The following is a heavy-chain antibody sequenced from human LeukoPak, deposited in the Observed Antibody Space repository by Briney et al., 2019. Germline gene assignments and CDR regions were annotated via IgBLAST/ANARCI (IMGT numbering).Heavy chain of an antibody. CDR1: GGSISSTNYY. V-gene: IGHV4-39*07. J-gene: IGHJ5*02. CDR2: IYHSGST. CDR3: ATKYYYGSGKTS. D-gene: IGHD3-10*01. Sequence: SETLSLTCSVSGGSISSTNYYWGWIRQPPGKGLEWIGEIYHSGSTNYNPSLKSRVTISVDKSKNQFSLKLSSVTAADTAVYYCATKYYYGSGKTSWGQGTLVTVSS.